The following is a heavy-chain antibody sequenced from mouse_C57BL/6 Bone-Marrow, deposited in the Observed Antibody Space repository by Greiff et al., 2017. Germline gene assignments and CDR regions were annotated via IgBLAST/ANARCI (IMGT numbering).Heavy chain of an antibody. D-gene: IGHD1-1*01. CDR3: TGGYGSSFFAY. CDR2: IRLKSDNYAP. V-gene: IGHV6-3*01. Sequence: EVKLEESGGGLVQPGGSMKLSCVASGFTFSNYWMNWVRQSPEKGLEWVAQIRLKSDNYAPHYAVSVKGRFTISRDDSKSSVYLQMNNFRADDTGIYYCTGGYGSSFFAYWGQGTLVTVSA. CDR1: GFTFSNYW. J-gene: IGHJ3*01.